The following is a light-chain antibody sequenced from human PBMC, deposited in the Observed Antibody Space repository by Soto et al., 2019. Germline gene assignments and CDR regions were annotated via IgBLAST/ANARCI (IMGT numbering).Light chain of an antibody. CDR2: EVS. CDR1: SSDVGGYNY. J-gene: IGLJ1*01. V-gene: IGLV2-14*01. Sequence: QSALTQPASVSGSPGQSITISCTGTSSDVGGYNYVSWYQQHPGKAPKLMIYEVSNRPSGVSNRFSGSKSGNTASLTISGLQAEDEADYYCSSYRSSIVYVFGTGTKLTVL. CDR3: SSYRSSIVYV.